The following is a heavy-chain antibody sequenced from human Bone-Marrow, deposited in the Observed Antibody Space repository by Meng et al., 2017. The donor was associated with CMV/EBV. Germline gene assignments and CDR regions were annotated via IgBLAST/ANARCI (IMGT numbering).Heavy chain of an antibody. J-gene: IGHJ6*01. D-gene: IGHD6-13*01. CDR2: IIPILGIA. CDR1: GGTFSSYT. CDR3: ARDARIAALRYYGMDV. Sequence: SVKVSCKASGGTFSSYTISWVRQAPGQGLEWMGRIIPILGIANYAQKFQGRVTITADKSTSTAYMELSSLRSEDTAVYYCARDARIAALRYYGMDVWGQGTTVTGSS. V-gene: IGHV1-69*04.